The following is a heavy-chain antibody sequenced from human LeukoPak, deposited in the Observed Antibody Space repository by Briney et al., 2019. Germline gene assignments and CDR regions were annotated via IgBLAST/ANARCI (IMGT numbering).Heavy chain of an antibody. V-gene: IGHV4-4*07. CDR1: GGSFSGYY. CDR3: AREGAVQGSFDI. J-gene: IGHJ3*02. CDR2: IYTSGST. Sequence: SETLSLTCAVYGGSFSGYYWSWIRQPPGKGLEWIGRIYTSGSTNYNPSLKSRVTMSVDTSKNQFSLKLSSVTAADTAVYYCAREGAVQGSFDIWGQGTMVTVSS.